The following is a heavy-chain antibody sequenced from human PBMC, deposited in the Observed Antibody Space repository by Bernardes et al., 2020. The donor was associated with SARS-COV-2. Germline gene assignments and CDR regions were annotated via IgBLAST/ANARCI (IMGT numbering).Heavy chain of an antibody. CDR2: VKQDGSEK. CDR1: GFTSSSYW. J-gene: IGHJ3*02. D-gene: IGHD4-17*01. CDR3: ARVGDDYGGIDDAFDI. Sequence: GGSLRLSCAASGFTSSSYWLSWVRQAPGKGLEWVANVKQDGSEKYYVDSVKGRFTISRDNAKNSLYLQMNSLRAEDTAVYYCARVGDDYGGIDDAFDIWGQGTMVTVSS. V-gene: IGHV3-7*03.